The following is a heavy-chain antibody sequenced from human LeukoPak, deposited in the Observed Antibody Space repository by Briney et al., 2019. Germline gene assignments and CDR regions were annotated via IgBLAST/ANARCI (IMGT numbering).Heavy chain of an antibody. V-gene: IGHV4-30-2*01. CDR1: GGSISSGGYY. J-gene: IGHJ3*02. CDR3: ARSRSGLHDFWSGYFAFDI. D-gene: IGHD3-3*01. Sequence: SETLSLTCTVSGGSISSGGYYWSWIRQPPGKGLEWIGYIYHSGSTYYNPSLKSRVTISVDRSKNQFSLKLSSVTAADTAVYYCARSRSGLHDFWSGYFAFDIWGQGTMVTVSS. CDR2: IYHSGST.